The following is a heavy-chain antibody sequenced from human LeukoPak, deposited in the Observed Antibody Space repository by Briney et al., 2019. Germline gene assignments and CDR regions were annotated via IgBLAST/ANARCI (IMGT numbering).Heavy chain of an antibody. J-gene: IGHJ5*02. D-gene: IGHD3-3*01. Sequence: SETLSLTCTVSGDSVSTSRYYWGWIRQPPGKGLDWIGSMYYSGSTYHNPSLKSRVTISVDTSKNQFSLSLTSVTAADTAVYYCARQTYDFWSGYPPKYNCFDPWGQGTLVTVSS. CDR2: MYYSGST. CDR3: ARQTYDFWSGYPPKYNCFDP. V-gene: IGHV4-39*01. CDR1: GDSVSTSRYY.